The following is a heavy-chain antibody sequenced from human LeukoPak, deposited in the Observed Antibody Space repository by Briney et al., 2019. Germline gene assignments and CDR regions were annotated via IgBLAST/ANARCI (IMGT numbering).Heavy chain of an antibody. CDR2: ISGSGDST. J-gene: IGHJ4*02. V-gene: IGHV3-23*01. D-gene: IGHD3-3*01. Sequence: SGGSLRLSCAASGFTFSSYSMNWVRQAPGKGLEWVSKISGSGDSTDYADSVKGRFTISRDNSKNTLYLQMNSLRAEDTAVYYCAKHPDYDFWSGSPRWGQGTLVTVSS. CDR3: AKHPDYDFWSGSPR. CDR1: GFTFSSYS.